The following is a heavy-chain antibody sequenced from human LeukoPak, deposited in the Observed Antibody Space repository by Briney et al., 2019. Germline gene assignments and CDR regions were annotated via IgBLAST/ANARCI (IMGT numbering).Heavy chain of an antibody. J-gene: IGHJ4*02. D-gene: IGHD6-13*01. CDR2: ISSSGSNI. CDR3: ARGGGIAASGTPH. Sequence: GGSLRLSCAASGFTFSSYSMNWVRQAPGKGLEWVSYISSSGSNIHYADSVKGRFTISRDNVKNSLYLQMNSLRAEDTAVYYCARGGGIAASGTPHWGQGTLVTVSS. V-gene: IGHV3-48*01. CDR1: GFTFSSYS.